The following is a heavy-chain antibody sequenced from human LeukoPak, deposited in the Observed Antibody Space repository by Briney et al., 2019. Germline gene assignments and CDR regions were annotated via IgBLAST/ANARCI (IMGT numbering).Heavy chain of an antibody. D-gene: IGHD3-22*01. CDR2: MNPNSGNT. Sequence: GASVKVSCKASGYTFTSYGISWVRQAPGQGLEWMGWMNPNSGNTGYAQKFQGRVTMTRNTSMSTAYMELSSLISEDTAVYYCMRMDYHDRSGTNWFDPWGQGTLVTVSS. J-gene: IGHJ5*02. CDR1: GYTFTSYG. CDR3: MRMDYHDRSGTNWFDP. V-gene: IGHV1-8*02.